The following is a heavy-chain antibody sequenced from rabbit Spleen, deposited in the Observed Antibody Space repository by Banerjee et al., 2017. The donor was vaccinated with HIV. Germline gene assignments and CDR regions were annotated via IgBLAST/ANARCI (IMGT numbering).Heavy chain of an antibody. CDR1: GFTLSSYY. CDR3: VRGASSSGYYSL. J-gene: IGHJ4*01. D-gene: IGHD1-1*01. CDR2: IDPLFGTT. V-gene: IGHV1S7*01. Sequence: HLKESGGGLDQPGGSLKLSCKASGFTLSSYYRNWVRQAPGKGLEWIGYIDPLFGTTYYANWVNGRFTISSHNTQNTLYLQLNSLKAADTATYIYVRGASSSGYYSLWGQGPLVTVS.